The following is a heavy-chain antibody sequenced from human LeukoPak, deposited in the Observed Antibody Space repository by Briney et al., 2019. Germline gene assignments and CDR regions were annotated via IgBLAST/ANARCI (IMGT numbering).Heavy chain of an antibody. Sequence: SETLSLTCAVYGGSFSGYYWSWIRQPPGKGLEWIGEINHSGSTNYNPSLKSRVTISVDTSKNQFSLKLSSVTAADTAVYYCARGIQLWLMSRRYFDYWGQGILVTVSS. V-gene: IGHV4-34*01. D-gene: IGHD5-18*01. CDR2: INHSGST. J-gene: IGHJ4*02. CDR1: GGSFSGYY. CDR3: ARGIQLWLMSRRYFDY.